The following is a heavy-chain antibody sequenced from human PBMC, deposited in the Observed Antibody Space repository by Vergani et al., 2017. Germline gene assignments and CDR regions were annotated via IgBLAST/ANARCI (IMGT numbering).Heavy chain of an antibody. CDR1: GGSISSHY. D-gene: IGHD4-17*01. V-gene: IGHV4-59*11. CDR2: IYYSGST. Sequence: QLQLQESGPGLVKPSETLSLTCTVSGGSISSHYWSWIRQPPGKGLEWIGYIYYSGSTNYNPSLKSRVTISVDTSKNQFSLKLSSVTAADTAVYYCAGAIGGDYGDHHDAFDIWGQGTMVTVSS. J-gene: IGHJ3*02. CDR3: AGAIGGDYGDHHDAFDI.